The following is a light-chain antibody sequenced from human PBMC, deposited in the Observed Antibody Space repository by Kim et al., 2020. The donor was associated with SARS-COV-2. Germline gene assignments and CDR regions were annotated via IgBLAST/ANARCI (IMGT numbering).Light chain of an antibody. CDR3: QHFGGSLA. Sequence: PLETAILSCKASQCVSASDLAWYQQKPGQAPRLLSYGASIRAIGIPHRFSGGGSGTDFTLAISGLEPEDFAVYFCQHFGGSLAVGGGTKADI. J-gene: IGKJ4*01. V-gene: IGKV3-20*01. CDR2: GAS. CDR1: QCVSASD.